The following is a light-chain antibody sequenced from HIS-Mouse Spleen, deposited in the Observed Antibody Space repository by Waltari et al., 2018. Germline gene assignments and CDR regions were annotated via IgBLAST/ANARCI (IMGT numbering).Light chain of an antibody. Sequence: QSALTQPASVSGSPGQSTPISCTGTSSDVGSYNLISWYQQHPGKAPKLMIYEGSKRPSGVSNRFSGSKSANTASLTISGLQAEDEADYYCCSYAGSSTYVVFGGGTKLTVL. CDR3: CSYAGSSTYVV. CDR2: EGS. V-gene: IGLV2-23*01. CDR1: SSDVGSYNL. J-gene: IGLJ2*01.